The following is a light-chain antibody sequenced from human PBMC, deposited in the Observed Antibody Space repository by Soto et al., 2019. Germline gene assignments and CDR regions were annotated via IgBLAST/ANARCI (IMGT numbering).Light chain of an antibody. CDR2: QDY. J-gene: IGLJ1*01. V-gene: IGLV3-1*01. CDR3: QVWDTSSDHYV. CDR1: KMGDKY. Sequence: SYELTQPPSVSVSPGQTASISCSGEKMGDKYVAWYQQKAGQSPVLVIYQDYKRPSGIPERFSGSNSGSTATLTISRVEAGDEADYYCQVWDTSSDHYVFGTGTKVTVL.